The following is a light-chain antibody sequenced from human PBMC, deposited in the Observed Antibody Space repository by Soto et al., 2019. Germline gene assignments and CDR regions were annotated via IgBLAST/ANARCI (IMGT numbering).Light chain of an antibody. V-gene: IGLV2-8*01. CDR2: EVS. CDR1: ISDVGGYNY. J-gene: IGLJ1*01. CDR3: SSYAGSNNFV. Sequence: QCLLTQPPSASGSRGQSVTMACTGTISDVGGYNYVSWYQQHPGKAPKLMIYEVSKRPSGVPDRFSGSTSGNTASLTVSGLQAEDEADYYCSSYAGSNNFVFGTGTKVTVL.